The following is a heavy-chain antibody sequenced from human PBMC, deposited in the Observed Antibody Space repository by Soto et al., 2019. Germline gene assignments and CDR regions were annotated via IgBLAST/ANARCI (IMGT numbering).Heavy chain of an antibody. J-gene: IGHJ3*02. CDR3: ARDPPVRFFNSRYYDRRSGAFDI. Sequence: SETLSLTCTVSGGSISSYYWSWIRQPPGKGLEWIGYIYYSGSTNYNPSLKSRVTISVDTSKNQFSLKLSSVTAADTAVYYCARDPPVRFFNSRYYDRRSGAFDIWGQGTMVTVSS. CDR1: GGSISSYY. D-gene: IGHD3-22*01. CDR2: IYYSGST. V-gene: IGHV4-59*01.